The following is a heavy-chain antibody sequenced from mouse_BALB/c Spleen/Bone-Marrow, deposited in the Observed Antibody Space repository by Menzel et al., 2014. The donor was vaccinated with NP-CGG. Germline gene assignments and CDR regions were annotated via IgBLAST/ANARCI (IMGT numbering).Heavy chain of an antibody. Sequence: VQLQQSGAELAKPGASVKMSCKASGYTFTSYWMHWVKQRPGQGLEWIGYITPSTGYTEYNQKFKDKATSTADKSSSTAYMQLSSLTSEDSAVYYCARERYAGYYFDYWGQGTTLTVSS. J-gene: IGHJ2*01. V-gene: IGHV1-7*01. CDR1: GYTFTSYW. D-gene: IGHD2-3*01. CDR3: ARERYAGYYFDY. CDR2: ITPSTGYT.